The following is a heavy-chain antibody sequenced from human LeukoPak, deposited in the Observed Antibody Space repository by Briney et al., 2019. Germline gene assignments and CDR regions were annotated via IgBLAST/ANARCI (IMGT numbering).Heavy chain of an antibody. CDR2: IYNNGTS. D-gene: IGHD1-14*01. CDR1: VGSMNFYF. Sequence: PSETLSLTCSVSVGSMNFYFWTWIRQPVGKGLEWIGRIYNNGTSNYNPSLKSRVTMSVDTSKSQFSLKLESMTAADTAVYYCVGNWGWPGTTVFIDYWGHGTLVTVSS. CDR3: VGNWGWPGTTVFIDY. V-gene: IGHV4-4*07. J-gene: IGHJ4*01.